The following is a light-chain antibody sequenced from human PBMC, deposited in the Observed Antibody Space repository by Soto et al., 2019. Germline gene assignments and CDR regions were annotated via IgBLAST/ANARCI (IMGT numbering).Light chain of an antibody. V-gene: IGKV3-15*01. CDR2: GAS. CDR1: QRVSSN. CDR3: QQYNNWPSWT. J-gene: IGKJ1*01. Sequence: EIVMTQSPATLSVSPGERATLSCRASQRVSSNLAWYQQKPGQAPRLLIYGASTRATGIPARFSGSGSGTEFTLTISSLQSEDFAVYYCQQYNNWPSWTFGQGTRWIS.